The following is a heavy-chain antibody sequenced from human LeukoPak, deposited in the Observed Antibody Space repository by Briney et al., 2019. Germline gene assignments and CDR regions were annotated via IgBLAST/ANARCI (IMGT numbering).Heavy chain of an antibody. CDR2: IDTSGST. V-gene: IGHV4-61*02. J-gene: IGHJ6*03. CDR1: GGSISSGYYY. CDR3: ARDKTAVAADYYYYYYYMDV. Sequence: SETLSLTCTVSGGSISSGYYYWSWIRQPAGKGLEWIGRIDTSGSTNYNPSLKSRVTISVDTSKNQFSLKLSSVTAADTAFYYCARDKTAVAADYYYYYYYMDVWGKGTTVTISS. D-gene: IGHD6-13*01.